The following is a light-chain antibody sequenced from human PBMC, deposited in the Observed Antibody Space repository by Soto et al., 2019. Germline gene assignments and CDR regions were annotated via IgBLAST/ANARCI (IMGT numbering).Light chain of an antibody. CDR2: AAS. Sequence: DIQMTQSPSSLSVSAGDRVTLTCRASQGISNYLAWYQQKPGKVPKLLIYAASTLQSGVPSRFSGSGSGTDFTLTISSLQPEDVATYYCQKNNSAPLTFGGGTKVEIK. CDR1: QGISNY. CDR3: QKNNSAPLT. V-gene: IGKV1-27*01. J-gene: IGKJ4*01.